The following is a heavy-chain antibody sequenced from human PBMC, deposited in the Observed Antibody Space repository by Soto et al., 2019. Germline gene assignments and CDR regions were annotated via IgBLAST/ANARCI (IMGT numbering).Heavy chain of an antibody. CDR3: ARDSSSNYYYYYGMDV. CDR2: ISWDGGST. CDR1: GFTFDDYA. V-gene: IGHV3-43D*04. J-gene: IGHJ6*02. Sequence: GGSLRLSCSASGFTFDDYAMHWVRQAPGKGLEWVSLISWDGGSTYYADSVKGRFTISRDNSKNSLYLQMNSLRAEDTALYYCARDSSSNYYYYYGMDVWGQGTTVTVSS. D-gene: IGHD6-6*01.